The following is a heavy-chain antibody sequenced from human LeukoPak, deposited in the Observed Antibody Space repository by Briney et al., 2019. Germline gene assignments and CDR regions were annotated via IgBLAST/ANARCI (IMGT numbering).Heavy chain of an antibody. J-gene: IGHJ4*02. D-gene: IGHD2-21*01. V-gene: IGHV3-11*01. CDR3: ARYRVITNDYFDY. CDR2: ISNSGNTI. Sequence: GGSLRLSCAASGFTFSDYYMSWIRQAPGEGLEWISYISNSGNTIKEADSVKGRFTISRDNAQNSLYLHMNSLRAEDTAVYYCARYRVITNDYFDYWGQGTLVSVSS. CDR1: GFTFSDYY.